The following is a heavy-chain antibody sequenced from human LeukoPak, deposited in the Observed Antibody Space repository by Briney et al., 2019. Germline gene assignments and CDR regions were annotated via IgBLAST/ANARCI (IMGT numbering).Heavy chain of an antibody. J-gene: IGHJ3*02. CDR1: GYIFTNYC. V-gene: IGHV5-51*01. CDR3: ATRGGGQMVRGIPDAFDI. D-gene: IGHD3-10*01. Sequence: GESLKISCEASGYIFTNYCIAWVRQMPGTGLEWMGVIYPDDSDTRYSPSFQGQVTFSADKSISTAHLHWSSLKASDTAMYYCATRGGGQMVRGIPDAFDIWGQGTMVTVSS. CDR2: IYPDDSDT.